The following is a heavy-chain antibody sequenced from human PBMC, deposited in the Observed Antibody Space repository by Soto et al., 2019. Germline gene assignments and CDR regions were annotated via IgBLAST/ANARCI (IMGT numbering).Heavy chain of an antibody. CDR1: GGSISSGGYY. CDR2: IYYSGST. CDR3: ARTTYSSTSGVDY. V-gene: IGHV4-31*03. Sequence: PSETLTVTCTASGGSISSGGYYWSWIRQHPGKGLEWIGYIYYSGSTYYNPSLKSRVTISVDTSKNQFSLKLSSVTAADTAVYYCARTTYSSTSGVDYWGQGTLVTVSS. D-gene: IGHD6-6*01. J-gene: IGHJ4*02.